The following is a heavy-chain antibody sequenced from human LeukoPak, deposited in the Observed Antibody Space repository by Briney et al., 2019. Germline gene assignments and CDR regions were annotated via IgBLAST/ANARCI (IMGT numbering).Heavy chain of an antibody. J-gene: IGHJ4*02. V-gene: IGHV3-15*01. D-gene: IGHD2-2*02. CDR1: GFTFSNAW. Sequence: GGSLRLSCAASGFTFSNAWMTWVRQASGKGLEWVGRIKSKTDGATTDYVAPVKGRFTISRDDSKNTLYLEMNGLKTEDTAVYYCATGGYRFVYWGQGALVAASS. CDR2: IKSKTDGATT. CDR3: ATGGYRFVY.